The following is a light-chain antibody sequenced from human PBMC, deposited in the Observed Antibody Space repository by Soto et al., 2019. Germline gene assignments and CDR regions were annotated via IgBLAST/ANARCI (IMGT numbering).Light chain of an antibody. V-gene: IGLV2-14*03. J-gene: IGLJ1*01. CDR2: DVS. Sequence: QSALTQPASVSGSPGQSITISCTGTSSDVGGYNYVSWYQQHPGKVPKLMICDVSNRPSGVSNRFSGSKSGNTAFLTISGLQAEDEADYYCSSYTSTSTYVFGTGTKLPS. CDR1: SSDVGGYNY. CDR3: SSYTSTSTYV.